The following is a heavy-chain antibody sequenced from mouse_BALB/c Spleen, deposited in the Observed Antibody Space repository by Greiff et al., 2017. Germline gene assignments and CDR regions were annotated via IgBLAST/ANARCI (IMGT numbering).Heavy chain of an antibody. CDR1: GYAFSSYW. CDR3: ARLYYGNYVDY. Sequence: QVQLQQSGAELVRPGSSVKISCKASGYAFSSYWMNWVKQRPGQGLEWIGQIYPGDGDTNYNGKFKGKATLTADKSSSTAYMQLSSLTSEDSAVYFCARLYYGNYVDYWGQGTTLTVSS. CDR2: IYPGDGDT. J-gene: IGHJ2*01. V-gene: IGHV1-80*01. D-gene: IGHD2-1*01.